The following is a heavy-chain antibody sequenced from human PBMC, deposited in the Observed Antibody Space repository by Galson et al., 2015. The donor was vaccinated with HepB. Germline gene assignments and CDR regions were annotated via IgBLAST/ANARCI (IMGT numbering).Heavy chain of an antibody. D-gene: IGHD4-23*01. Sequence: SVKVSCKASGYTFTSYAMHWVRQAPGQRLEWMGWINAGNGNTKYSQKFQGRVTITADKSTSTAYMELSSLRSEDTAVYYCARDLGGAFQHWGQGTLVTVSS. CDR3: ARDLGGAFQH. V-gene: IGHV1-3*01. CDR2: INAGNGNT. CDR1: GYTFTSYA. J-gene: IGHJ1*01.